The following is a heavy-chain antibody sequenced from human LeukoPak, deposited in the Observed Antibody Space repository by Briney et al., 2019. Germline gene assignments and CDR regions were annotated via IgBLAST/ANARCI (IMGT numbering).Heavy chain of an antibody. D-gene: IGHD6-19*01. CDR3: ARRHGSGWQTPRTWGAFDI. CDR1: GGSFSGYY. V-gene: IGHV4-34*01. J-gene: IGHJ3*02. CDR2: INHSGST. Sequence: KPSETLSLTCAVYGGSFSGYYWSWIRQPPGKGLEWIGEINHSGSTNYNPSLKSRVTISVDTSKNQFSLKLSSVTAADTAVYYCARRHGSGWQTPRTWGAFDIWGQGTMVTVSS.